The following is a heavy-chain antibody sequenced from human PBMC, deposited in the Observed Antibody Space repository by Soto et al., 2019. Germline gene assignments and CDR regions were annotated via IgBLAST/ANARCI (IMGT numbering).Heavy chain of an antibody. Sequence: QVQLVQSGAEVKKPGASVKVSCKASGYTFTSYGISWVRQAPGKGLEWMGWISAYNGNTNYAQKLQGRVTSAIDTSTSTAYRELRRPGSHDTAVYYCAREGLSAPVSTLGLSVFDIWGQGTMVTVSS. J-gene: IGHJ3*02. CDR2: ISAYNGNT. CDR1: GYTFTSYG. CDR3: AREGLSAPVSTLGLSVFDI. V-gene: IGHV1-18*01. D-gene: IGHD3-16*01.